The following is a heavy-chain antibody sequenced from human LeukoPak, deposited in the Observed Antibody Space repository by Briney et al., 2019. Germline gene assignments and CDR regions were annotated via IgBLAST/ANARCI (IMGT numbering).Heavy chain of an antibody. J-gene: IGHJ4*02. V-gene: IGHV3-30*02. CDR3: AKDYNNGFDY. D-gene: IGHD1-14*01. Sequence: GGSLRLSCAASGFSISGYGMHWVRQAPGKGLEWVTFIRYDGSTKSYADSVKGRFTIARDNSKNTLYLQMNSLRAEDTAVYICAKDYNNGFDYWGQGALVTVSS. CDR1: GFSISGYG. CDR2: IRYDGSTK.